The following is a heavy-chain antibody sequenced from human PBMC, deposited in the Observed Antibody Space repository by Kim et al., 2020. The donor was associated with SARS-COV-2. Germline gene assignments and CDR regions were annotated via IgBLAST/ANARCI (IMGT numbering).Heavy chain of an antibody. Sequence: SETLSLTCTVSGGSISSYYWSWIRQPPGKGLEWIGYIYYSGSTNYNPSLKSRVTISVDTSKNQFSLKLSSVTAADTAVYYCARDHGSGHKRRFDYWGQGTLVTVSS. J-gene: IGHJ4*02. CDR3: ARDHGSGHKRRFDY. V-gene: IGHV4-59*01. CDR1: GGSISSYY. D-gene: IGHD3-10*01. CDR2: IYYSGST.